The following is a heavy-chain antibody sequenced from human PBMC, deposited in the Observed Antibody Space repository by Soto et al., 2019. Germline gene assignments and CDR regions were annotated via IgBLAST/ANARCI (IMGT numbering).Heavy chain of an antibody. Sequence: GGSLRLSCAASRFTFRTYGMHWVRQAPGKGLEWVAVISYDGRNKYYADAVKGRFTISRDNSKNTLYLQMSSLRAEDTAVYYCVKDGSSGWPYFYDMDVWGQGTTVTVSS. CDR1: RFTFRTYG. J-gene: IGHJ6*02. D-gene: IGHD6-19*01. V-gene: IGHV3-30*18. CDR2: ISYDGRNK. CDR3: VKDGSSGWPYFYDMDV.